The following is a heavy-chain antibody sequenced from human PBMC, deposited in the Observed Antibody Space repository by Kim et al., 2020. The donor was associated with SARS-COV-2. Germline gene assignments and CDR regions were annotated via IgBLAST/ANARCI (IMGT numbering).Heavy chain of an antibody. CDR1: GFTFSNAW. CDR3: TTDSLEKTYYYGSGSYFFGGESDAFDI. V-gene: IGHV3-15*01. D-gene: IGHD3-10*01. CDR2: IKSKTDGGTT. J-gene: IGHJ3*02. Sequence: GGSLRLSCAASGFTFSNAWMSWVRQAPGKGLEWVGRIKSKTDGGTTDYAAPVKGRFTISRDDSKNTLYLQMNSLKTEDTAVYYCTTDSLEKTYYYGSGSYFFGGESDAFDIWGQGTMVTVSS.